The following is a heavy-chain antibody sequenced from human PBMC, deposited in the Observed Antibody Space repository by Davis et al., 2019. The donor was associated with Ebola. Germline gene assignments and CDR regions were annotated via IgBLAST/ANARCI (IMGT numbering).Heavy chain of an antibody. D-gene: IGHD2-2*02. J-gene: IGHJ4*02. CDR1: GFISSKAW. CDR3: TWDLVPTAIGSPDW. CDR2: IKSKNDGEIT. Sequence: PGGSLRPSCPASGFISSKAWMSWVRQAPGKGLEWTCRIKSKNDGEITDYVAPVKGRFIISRDHSKDTLYLQMNSLKAEDTAVYYCTWDLVPTAIGSPDWWGQGTQVTVSS. V-gene: IGHV3-15*01.